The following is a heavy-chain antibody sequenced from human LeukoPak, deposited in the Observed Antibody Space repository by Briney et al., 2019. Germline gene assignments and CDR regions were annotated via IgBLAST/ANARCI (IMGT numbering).Heavy chain of an antibody. V-gene: IGHV1-18*01. Sequence: ASVKVSCKASGYTFTSYGIGWVRQAPGQGGEWRGSISAYNGNTNYAQKLQGRVTMTTDTSTSTAYMELRSLRSDDTAVYYCARDVTMIVVAGGYWGQGTLVTVSS. CDR1: GYTFTSYG. D-gene: IGHD3-22*01. CDR3: ARDVTMIVVAGGY. J-gene: IGHJ4*02. CDR2: ISAYNGNT.